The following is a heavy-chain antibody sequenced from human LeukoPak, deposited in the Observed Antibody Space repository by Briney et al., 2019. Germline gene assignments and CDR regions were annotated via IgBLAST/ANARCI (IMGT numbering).Heavy chain of an antibody. CDR1: GFTFSAYG. CDR3: AKDGTGCGGDCYSDY. J-gene: IGHJ4*02. D-gene: IGHD2-21*02. CDR2: ITYSSGNT. Sequence: GGSLRLSCAASGFTFSAYGMSWFLQAPGKGLEWVSAITYSSGNTYYADSVKGRFTISRDNSKNTLYLQMNSLRAEDTALYYCAKDGTGCGGDCYSDYWGQGTLVTVSS. V-gene: IGHV3-23*01.